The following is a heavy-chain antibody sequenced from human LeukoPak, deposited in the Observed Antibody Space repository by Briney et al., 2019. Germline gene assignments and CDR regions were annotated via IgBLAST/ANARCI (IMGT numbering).Heavy chain of an antibody. J-gene: IGHJ4*02. Sequence: ASVKVSCKASGYTFTDYYIHWVRQAPGQGLEWMGWVNPNSGVTKFAQMFQGRVTMTRDTSKSTAYMELSSLRSEDTAVYYCARVLYSRRIFDYWGQGTLVTVSS. CDR3: ARVLYSRRIFDY. CDR1: GYTFTDYY. CDR2: VNPNSGVT. V-gene: IGHV1-2*02. D-gene: IGHD6-13*01.